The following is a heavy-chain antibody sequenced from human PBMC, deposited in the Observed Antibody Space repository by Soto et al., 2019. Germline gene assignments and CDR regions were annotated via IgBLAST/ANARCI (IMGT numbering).Heavy chain of an antibody. J-gene: IGHJ4*02. Sequence: GGSLRLSCDGSGFTFSDYYMAWIRQAPGRGLEWVSSIDRNGDGKYYIDSVKGRVTISRDNARNSLYLQMNSLGADDAAIYYCTICVTGVSLSQDLAYWGQGTQVTVSS. CDR3: TICVTGVSLSQDLAY. D-gene: IGHD2-15*01. CDR1: GFTFSDYY. V-gene: IGHV3-11*01. CDR2: IDRNGDGK.